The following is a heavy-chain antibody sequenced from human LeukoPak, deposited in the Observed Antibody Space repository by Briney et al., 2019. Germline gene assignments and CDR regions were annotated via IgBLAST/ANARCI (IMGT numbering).Heavy chain of an antibody. CDR3: ARVYYDSSGYPQRYFDL. D-gene: IGHD3-22*01. Sequence: PSETLSRTCTVSGGSISSGGYYWSWIRQHPGKGLEWIGYIYYSGSSYYNPSLKSRVTISVDTSKNQFSLKLSSVTAADTAVYYCARVYYDSSGYPQRYFDLWGRGTLVTVSS. J-gene: IGHJ2*01. CDR2: IYYSGSS. CDR1: GGSISSGGYY. V-gene: IGHV4-31*03.